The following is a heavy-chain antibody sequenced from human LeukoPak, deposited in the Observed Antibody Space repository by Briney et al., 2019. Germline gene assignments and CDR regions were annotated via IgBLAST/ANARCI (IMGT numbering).Heavy chain of an antibody. CDR3: AVIVATSWDY. CDR1: GGSISSYC. J-gene: IGHJ4*02. CDR2: IYYSGST. V-gene: IGHV4-59*08. D-gene: IGHD5-12*01. Sequence: PSETLSLTCTVSGGSISSYCWSWIRQPPGKGLEWIGYIYYSGSTNYNPSLKSRVTISVDTSKNQFSLKLSSATAAETAVYYCAVIVATSWDYWGQGTLVTVSS.